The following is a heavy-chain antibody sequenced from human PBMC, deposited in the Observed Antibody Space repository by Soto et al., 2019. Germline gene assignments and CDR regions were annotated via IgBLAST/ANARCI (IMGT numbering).Heavy chain of an antibody. CDR1: GFSLSISGVG. CDR2: VFSNDDK. V-gene: IGHV2-5*01. CDR3: SYIWGSGLFGMDV. Sequence: QITLKESGTTLVKPTQTLTLTCTSSGFSLSISGVGVGWIRQPPGKALEWLALVFSNDDKRFSPSLRSRRTIIKDTSKNQVVLIMTNIDPVDTATYYCSYIWGSGLFGMDVWGQGTTVTVS. D-gene: IGHD3-10*01. J-gene: IGHJ6*02.